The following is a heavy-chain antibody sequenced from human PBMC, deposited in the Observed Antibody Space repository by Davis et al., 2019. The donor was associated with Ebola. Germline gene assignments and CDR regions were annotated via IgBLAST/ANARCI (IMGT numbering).Heavy chain of an antibody. V-gene: IGHV4-61*05. CDR2: VYYNGDV. J-gene: IGHJ2*01. D-gene: IGHD1-26*01. CDR3: ARGRRPPNWHFDL. CDR1: GGSISSSSHY. Sequence: SETLSLTCTVSGGSISSSSHYWGWIRQPPGRGLEYIGYVYYNGDVDYNPSLNSRVTISVDTSENQLSLKLSSVTAADTAVYYCARGRRPPNWHFDLWGRGTLVIVSS.